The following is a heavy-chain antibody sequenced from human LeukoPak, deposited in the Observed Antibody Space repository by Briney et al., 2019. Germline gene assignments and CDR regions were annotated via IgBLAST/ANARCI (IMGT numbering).Heavy chain of an antibody. CDR1: GFTVSSTY. Sequence: PGGSLRLSCAASGFTVSSTYMSWVRQAPGKGLEWVSAISGSGGSTYYADSVKGRFTISRDNSKNTLYLQMNSLRAEDTAVYYCAKRASIAVAAPGYWGQGTLVTVSS. CDR3: AKRASIAVAAPGY. CDR2: ISGSGGST. D-gene: IGHD6-19*01. J-gene: IGHJ4*02. V-gene: IGHV3-23*01.